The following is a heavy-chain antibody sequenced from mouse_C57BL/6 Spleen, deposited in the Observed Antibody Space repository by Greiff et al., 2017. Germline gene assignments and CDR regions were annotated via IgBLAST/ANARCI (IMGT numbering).Heavy chain of an antibody. CDR2: ILPGSGST. V-gene: IGHV1-9*01. Sequence: QVQLKQSGAELMKPGASVKLSCKATGYTFTGYWIEWVKQRPGHGLEWIGEILPGSGSTNYNEKFKGKATFTADTSSNTAYMQLSSLTTEDSAIYYCARSTYYYGSSPGYFDYWGQGTTLTVSS. J-gene: IGHJ2*01. CDR3: ARSTYYYGSSPGYFDY. CDR1: GYTFTGYW. D-gene: IGHD1-1*01.